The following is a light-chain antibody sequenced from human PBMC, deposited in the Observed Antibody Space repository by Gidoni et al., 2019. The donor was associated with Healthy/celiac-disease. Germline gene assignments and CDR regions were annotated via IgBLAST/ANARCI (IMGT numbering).Light chain of an antibody. Sequence: DIQMTQSPSTLSASVGDRVTITCRASQSINTWLAWYQQKPGKGKVPKLLIYDASNLESGVPSRFSGSGSGTEFTLTISSLQPDDFATYYCQQNNTYSPTFGQGTKVEIK. J-gene: IGKJ1*01. CDR2: DAS. CDR1: QSINTW. V-gene: IGKV1-5*01. CDR3: QQNNTYSPT.